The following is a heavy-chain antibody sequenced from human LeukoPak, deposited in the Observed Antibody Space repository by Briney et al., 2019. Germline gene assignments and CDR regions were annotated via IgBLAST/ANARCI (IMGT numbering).Heavy chain of an antibody. J-gene: IGHJ4*02. CDR1: GFTFSSYA. CDR2: ISGSSSST. Sequence: GGSLRLSCAASGFTFSSYAMSWARQAPGRGLEWVSAISGSSSSTYYADSVKGRFSISRDNSKNTLYLQMDSLRGEDTAVYYCAKDFRIGYSAHFDYWGQGALVTVSS. D-gene: IGHD2-21*01. CDR3: AKDFRIGYSAHFDY. V-gene: IGHV3-23*01.